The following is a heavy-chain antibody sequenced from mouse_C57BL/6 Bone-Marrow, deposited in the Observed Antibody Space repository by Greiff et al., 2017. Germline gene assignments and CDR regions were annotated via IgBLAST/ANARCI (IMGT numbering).Heavy chain of an antibody. CDR2: IYPRDGST. D-gene: IGHD1-1*01. V-gene: IGHV1-85*01. Sequence: QVQLQQSGPELVKPGASVKLSCKASGYTFTSYDINWVKQRPGQGLEWIGWIYPRDGSTKYNEKFKGKATLTVDKSSSTAYMDLHSLTSEVSAVYFCARLEFDGSSGDWYFDVWGTGTTVTVSS. J-gene: IGHJ1*03. CDR3: ARLEFDGSSGDWYFDV. CDR1: GYTFTSYD.